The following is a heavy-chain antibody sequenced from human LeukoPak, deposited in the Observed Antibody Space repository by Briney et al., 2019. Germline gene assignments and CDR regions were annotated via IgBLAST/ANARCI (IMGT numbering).Heavy chain of an antibody. CDR2: ISSSSSTI. J-gene: IGHJ4*02. D-gene: IGHD3-16*02. CDR3: ARQYDYVWGSYRYSQGPDY. Sequence: GGSLRPSCAASGFTFSSYSMNWVRQAPGKGLEWVSYISSSSSTIYYADSVKGRFTISRDNAKNSLYLQMNSLRAEDTAVYYCARQYDYVWGSYRYSQGPDYWGQGTLVTVSS. V-gene: IGHV3-48*01. CDR1: GFTFSSYS.